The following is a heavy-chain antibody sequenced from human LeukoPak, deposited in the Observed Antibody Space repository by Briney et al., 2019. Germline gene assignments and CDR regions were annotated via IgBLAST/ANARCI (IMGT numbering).Heavy chain of an antibody. CDR3: AKEPKDSPMAAIDI. V-gene: IGHV3-30*02. J-gene: IGHJ3*02. CDR1: GFTLSRFV. CDR2: IRDDVTNK. Sequence: PGGSLRLSCAASGFTLSRFVMHWVRQAPGKGLEWVACIRDDVTNKYYGDSVKGRFSISRDNSQNTLYLQMNSLSPEDTAVYYCAKEPKDSPMAAIDIWGQGTMVTASS. D-gene: IGHD5-18*01.